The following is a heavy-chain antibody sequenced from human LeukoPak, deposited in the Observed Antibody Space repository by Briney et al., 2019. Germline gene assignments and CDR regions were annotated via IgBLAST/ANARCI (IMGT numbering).Heavy chain of an antibody. CDR3: ARDSSSWQFDY. J-gene: IGHJ4*02. D-gene: IGHD6-13*01. V-gene: IGHV3-7*01. CDR2: IKQDGSEK. CDR1: GFTFSNYE. Sequence: GGSLRLSCVASGFTFSNYEMNWVRQAPGKGLEWEANIKQDGSEKYYVDSVKGRFTISRDNAKNSLYLQMNSLRAEDTAVYYCARDSSSWQFDYWGQGTLVTVSS.